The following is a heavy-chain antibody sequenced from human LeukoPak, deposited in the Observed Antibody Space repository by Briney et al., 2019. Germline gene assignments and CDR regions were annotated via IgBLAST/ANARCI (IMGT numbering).Heavy chain of an antibody. V-gene: IGHV3-21*01. D-gene: IGHD3-22*01. CDR3: ARDNYYDSSGGDY. J-gene: IGHJ4*02. CDR1: GFTFSSYS. Sequence: PGGFLRLSCAASGFTFSSYSMNRVRQAPGKGLEWVSSISSSSSYIYYADSVKGRFTISRDNAKNSLYLQMNSLRAEDTAVYYCARDNYYDSSGGDYWGQGTLVTVSS. CDR2: ISSSSSYI.